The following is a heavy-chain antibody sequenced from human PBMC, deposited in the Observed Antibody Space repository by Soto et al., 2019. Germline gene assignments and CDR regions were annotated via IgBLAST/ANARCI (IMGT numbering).Heavy chain of an antibody. J-gene: IGHJ5*02. CDR1: GYSFTTYW. CDR3: TRGNSWFDP. CDR2: IFPGDSDT. V-gene: IGHV5-51*01. Sequence: PGESLKISCKGSGYSFTTYWIAWVRQMPGKGLEWMGIIFPGDSDTRYSPSFQGQVTISADKSINTAYLQWSSLKASDTAMYYCTRGNSWFDPWGQGTLVTVSS.